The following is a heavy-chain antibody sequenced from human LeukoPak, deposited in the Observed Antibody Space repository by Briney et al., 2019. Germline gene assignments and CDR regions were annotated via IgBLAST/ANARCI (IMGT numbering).Heavy chain of an antibody. J-gene: IGHJ5*02. CDR1: GYTFTGYY. CDR2: INPNSGGT. CDR3: ASSRPGIGWFDP. D-gene: IGHD6-13*01. Sequence: GASVKVSCKASGYTFTGYYMHWVRQAPGQGLEWMGWINPNSGGTNYARKFQGRVTMTRDTSISTAYMELSRLRSDDAAVYYCASSRPGIGWFDPWGQGTLVTVSS. V-gene: IGHV1-2*02.